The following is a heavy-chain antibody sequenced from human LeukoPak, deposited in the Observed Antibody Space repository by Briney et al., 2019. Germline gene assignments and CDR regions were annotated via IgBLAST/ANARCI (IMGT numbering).Heavy chain of an antibody. CDR2: IKQDGSEK. Sequence: PGGSLRLSCAASGFTFSNYWMSWVRQAPGKGLEWVANIKQDGSEKYYVDSVKGRFTISRDNAKNSLFLQMSSLRAEDTAVYYCARGLGYSYGNGDYWGQGTLVTVSS. D-gene: IGHD5-18*01. V-gene: IGHV3-7*01. CDR3: ARGLGYSYGNGDY. CDR1: GFTFSNYW. J-gene: IGHJ4*02.